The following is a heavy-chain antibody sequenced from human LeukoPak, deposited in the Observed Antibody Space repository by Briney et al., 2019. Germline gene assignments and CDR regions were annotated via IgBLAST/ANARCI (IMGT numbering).Heavy chain of an antibody. CDR1: GFTFSSYW. J-gene: IGHJ4*02. CDR2: IKKDGSEK. Sequence: GGSLRLSCAASGFTFSSYWMSWVRQAPGKGLEWVANIKKDGSEKYYVDSVKGRFTISRDNAKNSLYLQMNSLRAEDTAVYYCAKRTGRDTREYWGQGTLVTVSS. D-gene: IGHD5-18*01. V-gene: IGHV3-7*03. CDR3: AKRTGRDTREY.